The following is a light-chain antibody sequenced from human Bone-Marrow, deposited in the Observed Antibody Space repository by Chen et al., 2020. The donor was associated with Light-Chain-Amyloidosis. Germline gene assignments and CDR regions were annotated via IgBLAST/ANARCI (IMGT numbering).Light chain of an antibody. V-gene: IGLV2-14*01. CDR3: SSYSSSSARV. Sequence: QSALTQPASVSGSPGQSITISCTGTSSDVGGYNYVSWYQQYPDKAPKLMIYDVSNRPSGVSSRFSGSKSGNTASLTISGLQAEDEADYYCSSYSSSSARVFGGGTKLTVL. CDR2: DVS. CDR1: SSDVGGYNY. J-gene: IGLJ3*02.